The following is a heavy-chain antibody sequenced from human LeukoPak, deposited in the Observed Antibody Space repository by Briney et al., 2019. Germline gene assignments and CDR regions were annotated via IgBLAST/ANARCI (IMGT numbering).Heavy chain of an antibody. CDR1: GYTFSDYD. D-gene: IGHD2-21*01. CDR2: MNPTSGDT. Sequence: ASVKVSCKASGYTFSDYDVNWVRQAPGQGLEWMGSMNPTSGDTGYAQKFQGRVTMTRSMSRNTAFMELSRLRSEDTAVYFCARVVMKAFYYYYMDVWGKGT. V-gene: IGHV1-8*01. J-gene: IGHJ6*03. CDR3: ARVVMKAFYYYYMDV.